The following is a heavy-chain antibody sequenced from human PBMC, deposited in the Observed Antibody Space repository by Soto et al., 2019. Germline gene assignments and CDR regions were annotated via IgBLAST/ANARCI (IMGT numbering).Heavy chain of an antibody. CDR1: GGSFSSFS. D-gene: IGHD3-22*01. Sequence: QVILAQSGAEVKKPGSSVKVSCKVSGGSFSSFSINWVRQAPGQRFEWMGGIIPILGTANFTQKFQDRVTFTADESTATAYTTLSSLTSEDTAFDYCTSCDSKGYYPQNHYWGPGTQVTVSS. J-gene: IGHJ4*02. V-gene: IGHV1-69*01. CDR2: IIPILGTA. CDR3: TSCDSKGYYPQNHY.